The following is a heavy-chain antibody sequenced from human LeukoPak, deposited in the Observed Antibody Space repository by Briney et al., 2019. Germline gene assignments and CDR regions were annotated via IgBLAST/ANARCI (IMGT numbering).Heavy chain of an antibody. Sequence: PGRSLRLSCAASGFTFSSYAMHWVRQAPGKGLEWVAVISYDGSNKYYADSVKGRFTISRDNSKNTLYLQMNSLRAEDTAVYYCARDSTNGDYDDNLDFLYPLYWGQGTLVTVSS. V-gene: IGHV3-30*04. J-gene: IGHJ4*02. CDR2: ISYDGSNK. D-gene: IGHD4-23*01. CDR3: ARDSTNGDYDDNLDFLYPLY. CDR1: GFTFSSYA.